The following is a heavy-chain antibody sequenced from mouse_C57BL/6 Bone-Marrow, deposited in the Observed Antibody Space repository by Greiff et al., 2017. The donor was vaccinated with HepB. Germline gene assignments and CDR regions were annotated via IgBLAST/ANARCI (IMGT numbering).Heavy chain of an antibody. Sequence: QVQLKESDAELVKPGASVKISCKVSGYTFTDHTIHWMKQRPEQGLEWIGCIYPRDGSTKYNEKFKGKATLTADKSSSTAYMQRNSLTSEDSAVYFYARLLYYGSRGDAVDYWGQGTSVTVSS. D-gene: IGHD1-1*01. CDR2: IYPRDGST. V-gene: IGHV1-78*01. CDR1: GYTFTDHT. J-gene: IGHJ4*01. CDR3: ARLLYYGSRGDAVDY.